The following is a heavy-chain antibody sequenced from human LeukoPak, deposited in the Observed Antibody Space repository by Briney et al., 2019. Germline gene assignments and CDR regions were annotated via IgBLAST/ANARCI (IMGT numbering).Heavy chain of an antibody. D-gene: IGHD6-6*01. V-gene: IGHV1-2*02. CDR2: INPNSGGT. CDR1: GYTFTGYY. Sequence: ASVKVSCKASGYTFTGYYMHWVRQAPGQGLEWMGWINPNSGGTNYAQKLQGRVTMTRDTSISTAYMEMSRLRSDDTAVYYCARDSSSSFWGPLGYYYMDVWGKGTTVTVSS. CDR3: ARDSSSSFWGPLGYYYMDV. J-gene: IGHJ6*03.